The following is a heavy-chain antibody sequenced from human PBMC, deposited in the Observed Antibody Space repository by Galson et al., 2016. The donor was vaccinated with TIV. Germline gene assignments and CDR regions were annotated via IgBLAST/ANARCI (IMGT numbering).Heavy chain of an antibody. CDR1: GHRFTSKW. CDR2: IDLSDSYT. Sequence: QSGAEVKKPGESLRISCKGSGHRFTSKWISWVRQMPGKGLEWMGKIDLSDSYTNYSPSFQGHVTLSVDKSISTAYLQWSSLRASDTAMYYCATSRDIESLLEIYGMDVLGQGTTVTVSS. V-gene: IGHV5-10-1*01. CDR3: ATSRDIESLLEIYGMDV. D-gene: IGHD3-3*01. J-gene: IGHJ6*02.